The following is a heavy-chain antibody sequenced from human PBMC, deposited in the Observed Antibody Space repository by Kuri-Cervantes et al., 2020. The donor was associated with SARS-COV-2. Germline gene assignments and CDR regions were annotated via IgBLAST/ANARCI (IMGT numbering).Heavy chain of an antibody. Sequence: SGPTLVKPTQTLTLTCTFSGFSLNTSGMCVSWIRQPPGKALEWLARIDWDDDKYYNTFLQTRLSISKDTSKNQVVLTMTNMDPVDTATYYCAHRRWGGSYDYWGQGTLVTVSS. J-gene: IGHJ4*02. CDR2: IDWDDDK. D-gene: IGHD1-26*01. CDR1: GFSLNTSGMC. V-gene: IGHV2-70*12. CDR3: AHRRWGGSYDY.